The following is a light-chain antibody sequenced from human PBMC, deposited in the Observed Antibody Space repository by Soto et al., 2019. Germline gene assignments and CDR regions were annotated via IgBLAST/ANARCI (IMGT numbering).Light chain of an antibody. Sequence: EIVLTQSPGTQSLSPGERATLSCRSSQSVSSNYLAWYQQKPDQAPRLVIYDVSGRATGVPDRFSGSGSGTDFTLTISRLEPEDFAVYYCQQYGSSPTFGQGTKVEIK. V-gene: IGKV3-20*01. CDR3: QQYGSSPT. J-gene: IGKJ1*01. CDR1: QSVSSNY. CDR2: DVS.